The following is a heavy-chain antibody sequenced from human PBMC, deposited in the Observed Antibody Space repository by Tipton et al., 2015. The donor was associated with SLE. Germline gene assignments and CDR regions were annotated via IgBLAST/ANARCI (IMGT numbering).Heavy chain of an antibody. CDR1: GGSISSSSYY. Sequence: TLSLTCTVSGGSISSSSYYWGWIRQPPGKGLEWIGSIFYSGSSYYNPSLKSRVTIYVDTSKNQFSLKLSSVTAADTAIYYCARRQRGYSYAPFDNWGQGTLVPVSS. V-gene: IGHV4-39*01. D-gene: IGHD5-18*01. CDR2: IFYSGSS. CDR3: ARRQRGYSYAPFDN. J-gene: IGHJ4*02.